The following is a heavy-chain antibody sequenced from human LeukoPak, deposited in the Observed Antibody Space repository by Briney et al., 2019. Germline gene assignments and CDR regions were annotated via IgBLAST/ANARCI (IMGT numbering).Heavy chain of an antibody. CDR2: IIPIFGTA. D-gene: IGHD3-16*01. Sequence: SVKVSCKASGGTFSSYAISWVRQAPGQGLEWMGGIIPIFGTANYAQKFQGRVTITADESTSTAYMELSSLRSEDTAVYYCASDWKRGGVIVNQGYGGQGPLVTVSS. CDR1: GGTFSSYA. J-gene: IGHJ4*02. CDR3: ASDWKRGGVIVNQGY. V-gene: IGHV1-69*01.